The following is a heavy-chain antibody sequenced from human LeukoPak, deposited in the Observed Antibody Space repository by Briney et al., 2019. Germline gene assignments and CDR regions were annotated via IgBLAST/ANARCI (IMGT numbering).Heavy chain of an antibody. CDR2: INQDGTEK. V-gene: IGHV3-7*01. D-gene: IGHD6-13*01. CDR3: ARVWSPPYTSSWPDYFDY. Sequence: GGYLRLSCAASGFTFSSYSMNWVRQAPGKGLEWVANINQDGTEKYYVDSVKGRFTISRDNAKNSLYLQMNRLRAEDTAVYYCARVWSPPYTSSWPDYFDYWGQGTLVTVSS. CDR1: GFTFSSYS. J-gene: IGHJ4*02.